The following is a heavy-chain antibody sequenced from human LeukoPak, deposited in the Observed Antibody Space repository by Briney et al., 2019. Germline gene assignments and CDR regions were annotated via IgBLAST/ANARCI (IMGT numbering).Heavy chain of an antibody. Sequence: GGSLRLSCAASGFTFSSYWMSWVRQAPGKGLEWVANIKQDGSEKYYVDSVKGRFTISRDNAKNSLYLQMNSLRAEDTAVYYCARDIWVPYPHPITAAGTGADYWGQGTLVTVSS. CDR2: IKQDGSEK. D-gene: IGHD6-13*01. V-gene: IGHV3-7*01. J-gene: IGHJ4*02. CDR3: ARDIWVPYPHPITAAGTGADY. CDR1: GFTFSSYW.